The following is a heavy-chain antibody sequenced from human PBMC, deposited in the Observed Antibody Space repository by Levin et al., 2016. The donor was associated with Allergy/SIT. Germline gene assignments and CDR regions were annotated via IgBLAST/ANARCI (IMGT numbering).Heavy chain of an antibody. V-gene: IGHV3-30*04. J-gene: IGHJ4*02. CDR2: ISYDGSNK. Sequence: WIRQPPGKGLEWVAVISYDGSNKYYADSVKGRFTISRDNSKNTLYLQMNSLRAEDTAVYYCARVRDRYYDSSGYDYWGQGTLVTVSS. D-gene: IGHD3-22*01. CDR3: ARVRDRYYDSSGYDY.